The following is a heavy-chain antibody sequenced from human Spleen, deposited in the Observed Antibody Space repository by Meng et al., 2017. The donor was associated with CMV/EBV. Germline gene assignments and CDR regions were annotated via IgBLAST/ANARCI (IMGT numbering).Heavy chain of an antibody. CDR2: ISGGSGTI. CDR1: GFTFSTYG. CDR3: ARDPYTGYDLFNRYQAGMDV. Sequence: GESLKISCVASGFTFSTYGVNWVRQAPGKGLEWLSYISGGSGTIYFADSVKGRFTISRDSAENSLYLQMNSLRAEDTAVYYWARDPYTGYDLFNRYQAGMDVWGQGTTVTVSS. J-gene: IGHJ6*02. D-gene: IGHD5-12*01. V-gene: IGHV3-48*04.